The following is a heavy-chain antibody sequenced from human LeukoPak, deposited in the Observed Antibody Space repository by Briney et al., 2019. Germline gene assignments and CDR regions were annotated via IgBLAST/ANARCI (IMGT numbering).Heavy chain of an antibody. V-gene: IGHV3-30*03. CDR1: GFTFTHYG. Sequence: GGSLRLSCAASGFTFTHYGILWVRQAPGKGLEWVAVISWDGSSKNYVDSVKGRFTISRDNPKNTLYLQMSYLRVDDTALYYCTTFDMWGQGTMVTVSS. CDR3: TTFDM. J-gene: IGHJ3*02. CDR2: ISWDGSSK.